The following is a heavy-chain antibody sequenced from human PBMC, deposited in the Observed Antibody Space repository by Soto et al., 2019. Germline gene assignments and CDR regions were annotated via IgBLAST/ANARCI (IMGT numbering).Heavy chain of an antibody. CDR2: IWSDGSTK. CDR1: GFTFSSYG. Sequence: QVQLVESGGGVVQPGRSLRLSCAASGFTFSSYGMHWVRQAPGKGLEWVAVIWSDGSTKYYADSVKGRFTISRDISNTLYLQMNNLRAEDTALYYCARDLRRGYGIDVWGQGTTVTVSS. CDR3: ARDLRRGYGIDV. J-gene: IGHJ6*02. V-gene: IGHV3-33*01.